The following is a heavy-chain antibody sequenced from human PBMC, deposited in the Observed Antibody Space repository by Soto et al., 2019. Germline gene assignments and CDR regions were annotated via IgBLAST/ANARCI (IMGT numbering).Heavy chain of an antibody. CDR2: IDWDDDK. V-gene: IGHV2-70*01. CDR3: ARISKNYYDSSGYSGPADAFDM. D-gene: IGHD3-22*01. Sequence: TLSLTCAVYGGSFSGYYWSWIRQPPGKALEWLALIDWDDDKYYSASLNTRLTISEDTSKNQVVLTMTNMDPVDTATYYCARISKNYYDSSGYSGPADAFDMWGQGTMVTVSS. J-gene: IGHJ3*02. CDR1: GGSFSGYY.